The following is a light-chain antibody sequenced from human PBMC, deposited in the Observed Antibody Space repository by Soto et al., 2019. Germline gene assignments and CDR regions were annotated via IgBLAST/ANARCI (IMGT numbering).Light chain of an antibody. V-gene: IGKV4-1*01. CDR2: WAS. CDR3: QQYYGSPLT. CDR1: QSVLYNSNNKNY. J-gene: IGKJ4*01. Sequence: DLVLTQSPDSLAVSLGERATINCRSNQSVLYNSNNKNYLAWFQQKPGQPPKLLIYWASTRESGVPDRFSGSGSGTEFTLTISSLQAEDVAVYYCQQYYGSPLTFGGGTKVDI.